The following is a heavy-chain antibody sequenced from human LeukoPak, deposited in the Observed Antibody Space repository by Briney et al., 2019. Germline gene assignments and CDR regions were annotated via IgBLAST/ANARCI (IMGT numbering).Heavy chain of an antibody. J-gene: IGHJ4*02. CDR1: GFTFSSYG. V-gene: IGHV3-23*01. D-gene: IGHD6-19*01. Sequence: GGTLRLSCAASGFTFSSYGMSWVRQAPGKGLEGVSAISGSGGSTYYADSVKGRFTISRDNSKNTLYLQMNSLRAEDTAVYYCAKGYSSGWYLFDYWGQGTLVTVSS. CDR2: ISGSGGST. CDR3: AKGYSSGWYLFDY.